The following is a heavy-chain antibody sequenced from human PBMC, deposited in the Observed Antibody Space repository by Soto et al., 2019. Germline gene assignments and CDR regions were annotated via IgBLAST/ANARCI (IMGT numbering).Heavy chain of an antibody. V-gene: IGHV3-64*01. J-gene: IGHJ3*02. CDR1: GFTFSSYA. CDR3: ARVRVPGSGSYVEAFDI. D-gene: IGHD1-26*01. Sequence: EVQLVESGGGLVQPGGSLRLSCAASGFTFSSYAMHWVRQAPGKGLEYVSAISSNGGSTYYANSVKGRFTISRDNSKNTLYLQMGSLRAEDMAVYYCARVRVPGSGSYVEAFDIWGQGTMVTVSS. CDR2: ISSNGGST.